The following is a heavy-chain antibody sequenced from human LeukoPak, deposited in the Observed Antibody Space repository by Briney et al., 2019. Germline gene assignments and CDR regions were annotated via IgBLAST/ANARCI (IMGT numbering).Heavy chain of an antibody. CDR3: ARRYSYGPHFDY. CDR2: IYYSGST. CDR1: GGSISSSSYY. J-gene: IGHJ4*02. V-gene: IGHV4-39*01. Sequence: SETLSLTCTVSGGSISSSSYYWGWIRQPPGKGLERIGSIYYSGSTYYNPSLKSRVTISVDTSKNQFSLKLSSVTAADTAVYYCARRYSYGPHFDYWGQGTLVTVSS. D-gene: IGHD5-18*01.